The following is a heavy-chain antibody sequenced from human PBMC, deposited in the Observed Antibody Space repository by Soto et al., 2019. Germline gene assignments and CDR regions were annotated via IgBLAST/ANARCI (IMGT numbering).Heavy chain of an antibody. V-gene: IGHV1-69*02. CDR3: ARGRNFVGDCYSNFDY. CDR2: IIPILGIA. CDR1: GGTFSSYT. D-gene: IGHD2-21*02. J-gene: IGHJ4*02. Sequence: QVQLVQSGAEVKKPGSSVKVSCKASGGTFSSYTISWVRQAPGQGLEWMGRIIPILGIANYAQKFQGRVTITADKTTRTAYKELRSRISEDKAVDYCARGRNFVGDCYSNFDYWGQGTLVTVSS.